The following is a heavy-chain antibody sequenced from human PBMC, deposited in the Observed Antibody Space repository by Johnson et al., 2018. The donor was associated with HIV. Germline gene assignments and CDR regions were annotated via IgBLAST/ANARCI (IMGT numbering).Heavy chain of an antibody. CDR1: GFTFSTYA. Sequence: MQLVESGGGLVQPGGSLRLSCAASGFTFSTYAMSWVRQAPGKGLEWVSGISGSGDSTYYADSVTGRFTISRDNSKNTLYLQMNSLRAEDPAVYYCAEYQGLDAFDIWGQGTMVTVSS. V-gene: IGHV3-23*04. J-gene: IGHJ3*02. CDR2: ISGSGDST. CDR3: AEYQGLDAFDI. D-gene: IGHD2-2*01.